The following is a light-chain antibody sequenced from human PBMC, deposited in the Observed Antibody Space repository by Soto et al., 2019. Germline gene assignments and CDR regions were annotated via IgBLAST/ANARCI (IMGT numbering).Light chain of an antibody. Sequence: QSALTQPASVSGSPGQSITISCTGTSSDVGGYNYVSWYQQHPGKAPKLMIYDVSHRPSGVSNRFSGSKSGNTASLTISGLPAEDEADYYCSSYTSSSTVVFGGGTKLTVL. CDR3: SSYTSSSTVV. CDR2: DVS. J-gene: IGLJ2*01. CDR1: SSDVGGYNY. V-gene: IGLV2-14*01.